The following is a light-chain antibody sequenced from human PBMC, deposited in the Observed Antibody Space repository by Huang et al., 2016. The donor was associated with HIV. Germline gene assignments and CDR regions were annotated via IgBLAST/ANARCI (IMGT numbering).Light chain of an antibody. J-gene: IGKJ1*01. V-gene: IGKV3-20*01. CDR2: GAS. Sequence: EIVLTQSPGTLSLSPGERATLSCRASQSFSSNYLAWYQQKPGQAPRLLIYGASSGATGIPDRFSGSGSGTDFTLIISRLEPEDFAVYYCQQYGSSVVTFGQGTKVEVK. CDR3: QQYGSSVVT. CDR1: QSFSSNY.